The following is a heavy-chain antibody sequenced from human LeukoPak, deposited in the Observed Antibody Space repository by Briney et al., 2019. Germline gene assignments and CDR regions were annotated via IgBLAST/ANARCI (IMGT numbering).Heavy chain of an antibody. CDR1: GGTFSSYA. Sequence: GASVKVSCKASGGTFSSYAISWVRQAPGQGLEWMGWINPNSGGTNYAQKFQGRVTMTRDTSISTAYMELSRLRSDDTAVYYCARESRHYFDWLVDYYYYMDVWGKGTTVTISS. CDR2: INPNSGGT. J-gene: IGHJ6*03. D-gene: IGHD3-9*01. V-gene: IGHV1-2*02. CDR3: ARESRHYFDWLVDYYYYMDV.